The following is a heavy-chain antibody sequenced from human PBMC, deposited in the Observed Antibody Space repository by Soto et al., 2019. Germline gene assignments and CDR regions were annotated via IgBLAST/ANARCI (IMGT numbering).Heavy chain of an antibody. CDR2: LVPLVGIA. CDR1: GGTFSSYT. Sequence: GASVKVSCKASGGTFSSYTVTWVRQAPGQGLEWKGRLVPLVGIANFAQMFQGRVTITADKSTSTAYMELSSLRSEDTAVYYCARDLEAMSHAFDIWGQGTMVTVSS. D-gene: IGHD5-18*01. V-gene: IGHV1-69*10. J-gene: IGHJ3*02. CDR3: ARDLEAMSHAFDI.